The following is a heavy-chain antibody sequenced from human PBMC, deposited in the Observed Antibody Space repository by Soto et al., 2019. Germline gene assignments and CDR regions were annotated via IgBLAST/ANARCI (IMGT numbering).Heavy chain of an antibody. CDR3: AKVRPNILTGYYPYFDY. Sequence: GGSLRLSCAASGFTFSSYAMSWVRQAPGKGLEWVSAISGSGGSTYYADSVKGRFTISRDNSKNTLYLQTNSLRAEDTAVYYCAKVRPNILTGYYPYFDYWGQGTLVTVSS. D-gene: IGHD3-9*01. CDR1: GFTFSSYA. J-gene: IGHJ4*02. V-gene: IGHV3-23*01. CDR2: ISGSGGST.